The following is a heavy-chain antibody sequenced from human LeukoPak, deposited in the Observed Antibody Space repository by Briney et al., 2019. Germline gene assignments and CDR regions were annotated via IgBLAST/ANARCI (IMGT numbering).Heavy chain of an antibody. V-gene: IGHV3-48*02. CDR2: INDISATI. CDR3: ARGWFGELLHDAFDI. Sequence: PGGSLRLSCAVSGFTFSSYSMNWVRQAPGKGLEWVSYINDISATISYADSVKGRSTVSMDNAKNSLYLQMNSLRDEDTAVYYCARGWFGELLHDAFDIWGQGTMVTVSS. D-gene: IGHD3-10*01. CDR1: GFTFSSYS. J-gene: IGHJ3*02.